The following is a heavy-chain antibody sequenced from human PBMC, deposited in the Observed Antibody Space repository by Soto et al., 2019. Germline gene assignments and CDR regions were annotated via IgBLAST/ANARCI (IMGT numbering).Heavy chain of an antibody. D-gene: IGHD6-13*01. CDR3: ARGASSSWTPLDY. J-gene: IGHJ4*02. CDR1: GYCFISYA. V-gene: IGHV1-3*01. Sequence: GXSVKVACRASGYCFISYAIYWVRQAPGQRLEWMGCINAGNANTKYSQKFQGRVTISRDTSASTAYMELSSLRSEDSAVYYCARGASSSWTPLDYCGQRTLVTVSS. CDR2: INAGNANT.